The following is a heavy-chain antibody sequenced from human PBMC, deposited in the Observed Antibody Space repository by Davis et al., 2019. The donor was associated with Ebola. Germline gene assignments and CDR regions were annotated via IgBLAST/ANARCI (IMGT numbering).Heavy chain of an antibody. Sequence: SETLSLTCVVPGGSISSGGYSWSWIRQPPGKGLEWIGYIYHSGSTYYNPSLKSRITISVDRSKNQFSLKLSSVTAADTAVYYCARDSLHYIGYDSYFNLWGRGTLVTVSS. V-gene: IGHV4-30-2*01. CDR1: GGSISSGGYS. CDR3: ARDSLHYIGYDSYFNL. J-gene: IGHJ2*01. CDR2: IYHSGST. D-gene: IGHD5-12*01.